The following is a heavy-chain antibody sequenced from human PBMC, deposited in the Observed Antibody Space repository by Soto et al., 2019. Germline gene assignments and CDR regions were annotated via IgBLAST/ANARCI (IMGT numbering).Heavy chain of an antibody. CDR1: GVTFSSYA. D-gene: IGHD5-12*01. Sequence: CGSMRLSCAASGVTFSSYAMSWVRQATGKGLEWVSAISGSGGSTYYADSVKGRFTISRDNSKNTLYLQMNSLRAEDTAVYYCAKPMGGYDRKGAFDIWGQGTMVTVSS. CDR3: AKPMGGYDRKGAFDI. J-gene: IGHJ3*02. CDR2: ISGSGGST. V-gene: IGHV3-23*01.